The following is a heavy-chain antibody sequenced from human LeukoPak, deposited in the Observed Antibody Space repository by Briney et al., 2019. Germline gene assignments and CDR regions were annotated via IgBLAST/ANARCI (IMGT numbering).Heavy chain of an antibody. V-gene: IGHV3-21*01. J-gene: IGHJ2*01. D-gene: IGHD1-14*01. CDR3: ARSELGAAYWYFDL. Sequence: PGGSLRLSCAASGFTFSTYGMSWVRQAPGKGLEWVSSVSTSSSYIYYADSLRGRFTISRDNAKNSLFLQMNSLGAEDTAVYYCARSELGAAYWYFDLWGRGTLVTVSS. CDR1: GFTFSTYG. CDR2: VSTSSSYI.